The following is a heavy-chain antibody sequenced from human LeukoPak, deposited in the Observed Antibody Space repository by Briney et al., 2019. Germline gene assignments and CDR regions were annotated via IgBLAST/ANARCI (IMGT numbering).Heavy chain of an antibody. CDR1: GYTFTDHY. V-gene: IGHV1-2*02. D-gene: IGHD2-2*01. J-gene: IGHJ6*02. CDR2: INPNSGGT. Sequence: EASVKVSCKASGYTFTDHYMHWVRQAPGQGLEWMGWINPNSGGTHYAQKFQSRVTVTRDTSFSTAFMEMSRLRSDDTAVYFCARGHCVSPGCYEVQYSGMDVWGQGTTVTVSS. CDR3: ARGHCVSPGCYEVQYSGMDV.